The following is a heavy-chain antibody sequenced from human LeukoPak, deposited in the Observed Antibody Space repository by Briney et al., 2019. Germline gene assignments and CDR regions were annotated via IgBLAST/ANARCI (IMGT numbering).Heavy chain of an antibody. Sequence: TGGSLRLSCAASGFTFSYYSMNWVRQAPGRGLEWVSCISSSSSLIFYADSVRERFTISRDNAKNLLYLHMNSLRVEDTAVYYCAKVDRGDYSSSPVPYYNYYMNVWGKGTTVTVSS. CDR1: GFTFSYYS. CDR2: ISSSSSLI. V-gene: IGHV3-21*01. CDR3: AKVDRGDYSSSPVPYYNYYMNV. J-gene: IGHJ6*03. D-gene: IGHD6-13*01.